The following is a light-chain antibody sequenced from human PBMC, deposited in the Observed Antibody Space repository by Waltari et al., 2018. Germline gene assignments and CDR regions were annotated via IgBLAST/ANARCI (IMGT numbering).Light chain of an antibody. CDR2: EAS. CDR3: QQYGSSPYT. CDR1: QSVSSNY. V-gene: IGKV3-20*01. J-gene: IGKJ2*01. Sequence: EIVLTQSPGTLSLSPGERATLSCRASQSVSSNYLAWYQQKPGQPPRLLIYEASSWATGIPDRFSGSGSGTDFTLTISRLEPEDFAVYYCQQYGSSPYTFGQGTKLEIK.